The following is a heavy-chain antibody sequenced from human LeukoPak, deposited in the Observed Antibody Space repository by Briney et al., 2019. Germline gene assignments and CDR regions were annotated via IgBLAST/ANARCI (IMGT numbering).Heavy chain of an antibody. CDR1: GFTFNSYW. D-gene: IGHD6-6*01. V-gene: IGHV3-74*01. Sequence: GGSLRLSSAASGFTFNSYWVHWVRQAPRKGLVWVSRISNDGSSTSYADSVKGRFTISRDNAKNSLYLQMNSLRAEDTALYYCARDGGGSSSVRWGQGTLVTVSS. CDR2: ISNDGSST. CDR3: ARDGGGSSSVR. J-gene: IGHJ4*02.